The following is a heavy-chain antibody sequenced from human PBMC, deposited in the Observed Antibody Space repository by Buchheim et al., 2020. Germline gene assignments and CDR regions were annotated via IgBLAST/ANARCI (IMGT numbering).Heavy chain of an antibody. CDR2: IKSKTDGGTT. Sequence: EVQLVESGGGLVKPGGSLRLSCAASGFTFSNAWMSWVRQAPGKGLEWVGRIKSKTDGGTTDYAAPVKGRFTTSRDDSKNTLCLQMNSLKTEDTAVYYCTTDRVLMVYAMEHYYGMDVWGQGTT. D-gene: IGHD2-8*01. J-gene: IGHJ6*02. V-gene: IGHV3-15*01. CDR3: TTDRVLMVYAMEHYYGMDV. CDR1: GFTFSNAW.